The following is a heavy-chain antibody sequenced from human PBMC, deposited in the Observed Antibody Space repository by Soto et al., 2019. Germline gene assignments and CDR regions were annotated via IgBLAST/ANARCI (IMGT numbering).Heavy chain of an antibody. CDR1: GFTFDDYA. Sequence: EMQLVESGGGLVQPGRSLSLSCAASGFTFDDYAMHWVRQVPGKGLEWVSGISWNSGSIAYADSVKGRFTISRDNVKHSLYLQKNSLRVEATALYYCAKDMASDSGGPPGWCYPWGEGNLVTVSS. D-gene: IGHD1-26*01. V-gene: IGHV3-9*01. J-gene: IGHJ5*02. CDR3: AKDMASDSGGPPGWCYP. CDR2: ISWNSGSI.